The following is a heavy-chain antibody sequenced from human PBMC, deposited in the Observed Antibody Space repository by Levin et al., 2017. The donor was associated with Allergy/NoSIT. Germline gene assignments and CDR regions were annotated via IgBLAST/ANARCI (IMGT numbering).Heavy chain of an antibody. V-gene: IGHV3-23*01. J-gene: IGHJ4*02. CDR1: GFTFSSYA. Sequence: GESLKISCAASGFTFSSYAMSWVRQAPGKGLEWVSAISASGSYTYYADSVKGRFTISRDNSKKTLYLQRNSLRAEDTAVYFCAKDDSGYDSWGGPFDYWGQGTLVTVYS. CDR3: AKDDSGYDSWGGPFDY. CDR2: ISASGSYT. D-gene: IGHD5-12*01.